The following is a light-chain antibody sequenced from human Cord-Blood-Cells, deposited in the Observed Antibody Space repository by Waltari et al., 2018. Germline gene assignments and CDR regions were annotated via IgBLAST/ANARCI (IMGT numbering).Light chain of an antibody. CDR1: SSNIGSNT. J-gene: IGLJ2*01. CDR3: AAWDDSLNGVV. V-gene: IGLV1-44*01. CDR2: SNN. Sequence: QSVLTQPPSASGTPGQRVTISCPGSSSNIGSNTVNWYQQPPGTAPKLLIYSNNQRPSGVPDRFSGSKSGTSASLAISGLQSEDDADYYCAAWDDSLNGVVFGGGTKLTVL.